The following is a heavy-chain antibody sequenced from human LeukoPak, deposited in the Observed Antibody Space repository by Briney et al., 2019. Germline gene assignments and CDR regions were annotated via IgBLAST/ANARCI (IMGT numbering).Heavy chain of an antibody. CDR2: INPNSGGT. CDR1: GYTFTGYY. D-gene: IGHD3-10*01. V-gene: IGHV1-2*06. J-gene: IGHJ4*02. Sequence: ASVKVSCKASGYTFTGYYMHWVRQAPGQGLEWMGRINPNSGGTNYAQKFQGRVTMTRDTSISTAYMELSRLRSDDTAVYHCARGRDYYGSGRYFDYWGQGTLVTVSS. CDR3: ARGRDYYGSGRYFDY.